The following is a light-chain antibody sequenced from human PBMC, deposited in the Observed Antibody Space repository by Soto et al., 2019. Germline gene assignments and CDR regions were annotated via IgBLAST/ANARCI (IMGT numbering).Light chain of an antibody. J-gene: IGKJ1*01. V-gene: IGKV1-5*03. Sequence: DIQMTQSPSTLSASVGDRVAITCRASQSISTYLAWYQQKPGKAPKLLIYKASSLESGVPSRFSGSGSGAEFTLTISILQPDDFATYYCQQYNTYSRTFSQGTKVEIK. CDR2: KAS. CDR1: QSISTY. CDR3: QQYNTYSRT.